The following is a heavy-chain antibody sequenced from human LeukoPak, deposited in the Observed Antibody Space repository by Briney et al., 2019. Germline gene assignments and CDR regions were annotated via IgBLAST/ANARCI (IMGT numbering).Heavy chain of an antibody. CDR2: ISSSGSTI. J-gene: IGHJ4*02. V-gene: IGHV3-48*03. CDR1: GFTFSSYE. D-gene: IGHD1-26*01. CDR3: ARGDSGSYYFDY. Sequence: GGSLRLSCAASGFTFSSYEMNWVRQAPGKGLEWVSYISSSGSTIYYADSVKGRFTISRDNAKNSLYLQMNSLRAEDTAVYYCARGDSGSYYFDYWGQGTLVTVPS.